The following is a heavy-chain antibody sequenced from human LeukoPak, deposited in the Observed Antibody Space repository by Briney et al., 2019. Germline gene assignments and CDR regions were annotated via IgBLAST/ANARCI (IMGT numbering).Heavy chain of an antibody. Sequence: GGSLRLSCAASGFTFSTYGMHWVRQAPGKGLEWVAFILYDGSNKYYADSVKGRFTISRDNAKNSLYLQMNSLRAEDTAVYYCARGDSSGYYHFYFDYWGQGTLVTVSS. D-gene: IGHD3-22*01. CDR1: GFTFSTYG. CDR3: ARGDSSGYYHFYFDY. CDR2: ILYDGSNK. V-gene: IGHV3-30*02. J-gene: IGHJ4*02.